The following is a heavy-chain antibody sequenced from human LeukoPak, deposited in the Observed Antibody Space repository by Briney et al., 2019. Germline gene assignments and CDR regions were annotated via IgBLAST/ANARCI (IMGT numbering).Heavy chain of an antibody. CDR1: GFTFSSYA. J-gene: IGHJ3*02. CDR2: ISYDGSNK. Sequence: PGRSLRLSCAASGFTFSSYAMHWVRQAPGKGLEWVAVISYDGSNKYYADSVKGRFTISRDNSKNTLYLQMNSLRAEDTAVYHSQRGDPASFDIWGQGTVVTVSS. CDR3: QRGDPASFDI. V-gene: IGHV3-30-3*01. D-gene: IGHD2-21*02.